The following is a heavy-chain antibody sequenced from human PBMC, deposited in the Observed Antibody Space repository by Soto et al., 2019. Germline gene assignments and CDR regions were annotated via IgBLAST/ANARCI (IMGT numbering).Heavy chain of an antibody. CDR3: ARSISARPEADI. D-gene: IGHD6-6*01. CDR2: VYYTGNT. V-gene: IGHV4-59*01. J-gene: IGHJ3*02. CDR1: GGTISSYY. Sequence: SETLSLTCSVSGGTISSYYWSWIRQPPGRGLEWIGYVYYTGNTNYNPSLKSRVTITIDTSKTQFSLKLRSVTGADTAVYFCARSISARPEADIWGQGTMVTVSS.